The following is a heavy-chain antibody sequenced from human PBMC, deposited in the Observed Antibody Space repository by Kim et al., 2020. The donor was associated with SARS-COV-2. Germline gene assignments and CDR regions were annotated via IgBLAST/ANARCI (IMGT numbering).Heavy chain of an antibody. Sequence: VTGRFTISRDNSKNTLFLQLNSLIAEDTAVYYCAKGCYYYELDYCDYWGQGTLVTVSS. J-gene: IGHJ4*02. D-gene: IGHD3-3*01. V-gene: IGHV3-30*02. CDR3: AKGCYYYELDYCDY.